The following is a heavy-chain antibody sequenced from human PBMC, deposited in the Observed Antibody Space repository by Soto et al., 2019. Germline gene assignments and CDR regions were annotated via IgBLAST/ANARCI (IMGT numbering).Heavy chain of an antibody. CDR2: VSGSGGTT. CDR3: ARCTVETIVTSGWCHYLDP. CDR1: GFTFSSSA. D-gene: IGHD6-19*01. J-gene: IGHJ5*02. Sequence: EVQLLDSGGGLVQPGGSLRLSCAASGFTFSSSAMSWVRQAPGKGLEWVSAVSGSGGTTYYADSVRGRFTISRDNSKKTLYLKMNSLGAEDTAIYFCARCTVETIVTSGWCHYLDPWGQGTLFTVS. V-gene: IGHV3-23*01.